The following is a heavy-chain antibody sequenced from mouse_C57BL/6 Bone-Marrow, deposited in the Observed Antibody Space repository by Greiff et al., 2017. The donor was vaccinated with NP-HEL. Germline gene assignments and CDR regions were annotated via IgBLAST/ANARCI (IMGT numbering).Heavy chain of an antibody. CDR3: ARLRTPRYFDY. Sequence: VQLQQPGAELVRPGTSVKLSCKASGYTFTSYWMHWVKQRPGQGLEWIGVIDPSDSYTNYNQKFKGKATLTVDTSSSTAYMQLSSLTSEDSVVYYCARLRTPRYFDYWGQGTTLTVSS. V-gene: IGHV1-59*01. CDR1: GYTFTSYW. J-gene: IGHJ2*01. CDR2: IDPSDSYT.